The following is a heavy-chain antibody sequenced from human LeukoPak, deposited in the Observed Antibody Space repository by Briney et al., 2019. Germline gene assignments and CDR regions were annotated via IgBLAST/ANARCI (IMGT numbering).Heavy chain of an antibody. D-gene: IGHD3-10*01. J-gene: IGHJ5*02. V-gene: IGHV4-59*12. CDR1: GGSISNYY. CDR2: IFYTGTT. Sequence: SETLSLTCTVSGGSISNYYWSWIRQPPGKGLEWIGYIFYTGTTNYNFSLKSRLTISVDTSKNQFSLKLSSVTAADTAVYYCARRLWFGEPQDTWGQGTLVTVSS. CDR3: ARRLWFGEPQDT.